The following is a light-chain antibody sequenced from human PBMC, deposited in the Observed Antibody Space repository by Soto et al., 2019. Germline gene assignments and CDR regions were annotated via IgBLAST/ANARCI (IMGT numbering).Light chain of an antibody. J-gene: IGLJ2*01. CDR3: SSYAGRNNVV. CDR1: SSDIGTYKY. V-gene: IGLV2-8*01. CDR2: EVS. Sequence: QSALTQPPSASGSPGQSVTISCTGTSSDIGTYKYVSWYQHHPGKAPKLMIYEVSKRPSGVPDRFSGSKSGNTASLTVSGLLTGDEADYYCSSYAGRNNVVFGGGTKLTVL.